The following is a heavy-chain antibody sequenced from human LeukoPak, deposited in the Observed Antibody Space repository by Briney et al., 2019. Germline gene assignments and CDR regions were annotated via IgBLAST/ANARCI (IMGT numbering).Heavy chain of an antibody. D-gene: IGHD3-3*01. CDR3: AKDRSLAYYDFWSGTYYFDY. CDR2: ISGSGGST. V-gene: IGHV3-23*01. J-gene: IGHJ4*02. CDR1: GFAFSSYA. Sequence: GGSLRLSCAASGFAFSSYAMSWVRQAPGKGLEWVSAISGSGGSTYYADSVKGRFTISRDNSKNTLYLQMNSLRAEDTAVYYCAKDRSLAYYDFWSGTYYFDYWGQGTLVTVSS.